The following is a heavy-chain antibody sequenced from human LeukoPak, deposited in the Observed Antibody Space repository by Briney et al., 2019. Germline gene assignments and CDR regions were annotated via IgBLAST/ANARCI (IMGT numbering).Heavy chain of an antibody. CDR1: GYTFIDYY. J-gene: IGHJ4*02. V-gene: IGHV1-2*02. CDR2: INPNSGAT. Sequence: GSVRVSCTPSGYTFIDYYVHWVRQAPGQGLEWMGWINPNSGATNSAQNLQGRVTLTRDNSTTTAYLDLSGLTYDDTAVYYCARSRMTTLPGFDYWGQGTLVTVSS. D-gene: IGHD1-1*01. CDR3: ARSRMTTLPGFDY.